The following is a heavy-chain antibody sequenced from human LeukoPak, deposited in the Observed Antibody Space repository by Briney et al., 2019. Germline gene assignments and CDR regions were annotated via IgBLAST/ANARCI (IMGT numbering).Heavy chain of an antibody. CDR1: GGSISSSNW. CDR2: INHSGST. Sequence: MSSETLSLTCAVSGGSISSSNWWSWVRQPPGKGLEWIGEINHSGSTNYNPSLKSRVTISVDTSKNQFSLKLSSVTAADTAVYYCARGTGYARYFDLWGRGTLVTVSS. CDR3: ARGTGYARYFDL. D-gene: IGHD2-2*01. J-gene: IGHJ2*01. V-gene: IGHV4-4*02.